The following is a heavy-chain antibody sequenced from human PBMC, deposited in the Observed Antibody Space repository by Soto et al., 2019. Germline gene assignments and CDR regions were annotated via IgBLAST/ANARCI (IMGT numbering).Heavy chain of an antibody. CDR2: IYYSGST. V-gene: IGHV4-59*01. J-gene: IGHJ3*02. D-gene: IGHD2-15*01. CDR1: GGSISSYY. CDR3: ARLRPRDCRGGSCPGLLAFDI. Sequence: SETLSLTCTVSGGSISSYYWSWIRQPPGKGLEWIGYIYYSGSTNYNPSLKSRVTISVDTSKNQFSLKLSSVTAADTAVYYCARLRPRDCRGGSCPGLLAFDIWGKGTMVTVSS.